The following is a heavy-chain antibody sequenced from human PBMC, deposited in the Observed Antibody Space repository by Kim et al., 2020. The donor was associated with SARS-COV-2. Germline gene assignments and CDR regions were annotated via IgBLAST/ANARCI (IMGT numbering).Heavy chain of an antibody. CDR3: AKDTGIAVAGAFDY. Sequence: GGSLRLSCAASGFTFDDYAMHWVRQAPGKGLEWVSGISWNSGSIGYADSVKGRFTISRDNAKNSLYLQMNSLRAEDTALYYCAKDTGIAVAGAFDYWGQGTLVTVSS. J-gene: IGHJ4*02. D-gene: IGHD6-19*01. CDR2: ISWNSGSI. V-gene: IGHV3-9*01. CDR1: GFTFDDYA.